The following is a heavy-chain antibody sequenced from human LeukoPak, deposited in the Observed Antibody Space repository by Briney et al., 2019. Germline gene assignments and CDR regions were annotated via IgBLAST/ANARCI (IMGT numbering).Heavy chain of an antibody. CDR1: GYTFTDYY. Sequence: ASVKVSCKASGYTFTDYYVHWVRQAPGQGLAWMGWINPNTGGTSYAQKFQGRVTMTRDTSISTAYMELSRLRSDDTAVYYCARDSSGFSHWFDPWGQGTQVIVSS. CDR3: ARDSSGFSHWFDP. V-gene: IGHV1-2*02. D-gene: IGHD6-19*01. CDR2: INPNTGGT. J-gene: IGHJ5*02.